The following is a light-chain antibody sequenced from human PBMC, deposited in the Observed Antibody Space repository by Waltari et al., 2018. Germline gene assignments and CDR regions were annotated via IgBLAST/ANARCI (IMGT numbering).Light chain of an antibody. J-gene: IGKJ1*01. CDR3: QQYYSTPQT. Sequence: DIVMTQSPDSLAVSLGEMATVNCKSSQNILSNSNNKNYLSWYQQKPGQPPKLLIYWASIRQSGVPDRFSGSGSGTDFTLTISSLQAEDVAVYFCQQYYSTPQTFGQGTKVEIK. V-gene: IGKV4-1*01. CDR2: WAS. CDR1: QNILSNSNNKNY.